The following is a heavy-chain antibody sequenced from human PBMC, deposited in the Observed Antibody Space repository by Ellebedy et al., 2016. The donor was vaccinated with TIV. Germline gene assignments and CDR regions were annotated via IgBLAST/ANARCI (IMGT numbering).Heavy chain of an antibody. D-gene: IGHD4-17*01. J-gene: IGHJ4*02. CDR2: ISGSGHTS. CDR1: EFSFGSYV. Sequence: PGGSLRLSCAASEFSFGSYVMNWVRRTPGRGLEWVSSISGSGHTSFYADPVKGRFTISRDNSRRTVSLQMNSLRVDDTGIYYCADEASRGDLFEGAFQVWGQGALVTVSS. V-gene: IGHV3-23*01. CDR3: ADEASRGDLFEGAFQV.